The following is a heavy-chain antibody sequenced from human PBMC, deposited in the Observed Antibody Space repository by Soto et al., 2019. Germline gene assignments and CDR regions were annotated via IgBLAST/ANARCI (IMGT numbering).Heavy chain of an antibody. D-gene: IGHD6-19*01. J-gene: IGHJ4*02. CDR2: TSGGAGST. Sequence: TGGSLRLSCAASGFTFNSSAMSWVRQAPGKGLEWVSTTSGGAGSTYYADSVKGRFTISRDNSKNTLYLQMNSLRADDTAVYYCAKGRYRIGWYDPYFDYWGQGTLVTVSS. CDR1: GFTFNSSA. CDR3: AKGRYRIGWYDPYFDY. V-gene: IGHV3-23*01.